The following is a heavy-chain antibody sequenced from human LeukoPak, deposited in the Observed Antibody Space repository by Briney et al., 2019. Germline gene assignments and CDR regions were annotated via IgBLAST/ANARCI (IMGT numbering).Heavy chain of an antibody. CDR1: GGSSSGYY. CDR2: INHSGST. J-gene: IGHJ4*02. V-gene: IGHV4-34*01. CDR3: ARVGYYDILTGSELDY. Sequence: PSETLSLTCAVYGGSSSGYYWSWIRQPPGKGLEWIGEINHSGSTNYNPSLKSRVTISVDTSKNQFSLKLSSVTAADTAVYYCARVGYYDILTGSELDYWGQGTLVTVSS. D-gene: IGHD3-9*01.